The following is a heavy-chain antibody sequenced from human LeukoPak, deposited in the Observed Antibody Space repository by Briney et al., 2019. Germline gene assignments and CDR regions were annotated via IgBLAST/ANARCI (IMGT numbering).Heavy chain of an antibody. CDR1: GFTFGTYS. V-gene: IGHV3-21*01. CDR3: SRKGSQWDFLVDN. J-gene: IGHJ4*02. CDR2: ITSSGRYI. D-gene: IGHD1-26*01. Sequence: GESLRLSCAASGFTFGTYSMTWVRQAPGKGLEWVSSITSSGRYIYYTDSVKGRFTISRDNAENSLFLQMNSLRADDTAVYYCSRKGSQWDFLVDNWGQGTLVTVSS.